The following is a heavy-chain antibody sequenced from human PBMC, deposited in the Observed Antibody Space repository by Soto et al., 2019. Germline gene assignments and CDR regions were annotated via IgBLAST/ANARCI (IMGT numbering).Heavy chain of an antibody. CDR1: GGAISSGDYY. CDR2: IYYSGST. Sequence: PSESLSLTCTVSGGAISSGDYYWSWIRQPPGKGLEWIGYIYYSGSTNYNPSLKSRVTISVDTSKNQFSLKLSSVTAADTAVYYCARLDGPYYYYYGMDVWGQGTTVTVSS. CDR3: ARLDGPYYYYYGMDV. V-gene: IGHV4-30-4*01. J-gene: IGHJ6*02.